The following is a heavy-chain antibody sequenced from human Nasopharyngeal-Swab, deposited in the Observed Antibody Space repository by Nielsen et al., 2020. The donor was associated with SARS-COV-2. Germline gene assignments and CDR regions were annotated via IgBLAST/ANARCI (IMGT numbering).Heavy chain of an antibody. CDR3: ARDRRTEGHSFDI. CDR1: GYTFTTYD. CDR2: ISSYHDNT. J-gene: IGHJ3*02. V-gene: IGHV1-18*01. Sequence: ASVKVSCKASGYTFTTYDISWVRRAPGQGLEWMGWISSYHDNTNYAQKLQGRVTLTTDTSTSTAYMELRSLRSDDTAVYYCARDRRTEGHSFDIWGQGTMVTVSS.